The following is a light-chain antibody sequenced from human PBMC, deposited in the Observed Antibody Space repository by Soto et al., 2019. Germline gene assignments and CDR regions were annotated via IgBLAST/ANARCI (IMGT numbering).Light chain of an antibody. Sequence: QSVLTQPASVSGSPGQSFTISCTGTSSAIGGYNYVSWYQQYPGKAPRLLIYAVSNRPSGVSDRFSGSRSGNTASLTISGLQAEDEAHYYCCSYGGRILVIFGEGTKLTVL. CDR1: SSAIGGYNY. V-gene: IGLV2-14*01. J-gene: IGLJ2*01. CDR2: AVS. CDR3: CSYGGRILVI.